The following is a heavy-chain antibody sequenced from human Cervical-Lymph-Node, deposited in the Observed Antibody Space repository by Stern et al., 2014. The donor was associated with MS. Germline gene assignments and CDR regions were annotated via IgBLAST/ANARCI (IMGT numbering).Heavy chain of an antibody. CDR3: ARQPDYSDFLDF. CDR2: INGGPGTT. J-gene: IGHJ4*02. D-gene: IGHD4-11*01. V-gene: IGHV1-3*01. CDR1: GYNFIDHA. Sequence: QVKLVQSGAEVKKPGASMTISCKTSGYNFIDHALHWVRQAPGQRLEWMGWINGGPGTTKYSQKFQGRVSFTRDKAASAAYMDLSSLSPDDTAVYYCARQPDYSDFLDFWGQGTLVTVSS.